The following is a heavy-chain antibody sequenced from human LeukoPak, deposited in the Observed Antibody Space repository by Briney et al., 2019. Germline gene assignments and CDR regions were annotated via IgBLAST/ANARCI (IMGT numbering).Heavy chain of an antibody. CDR1: GHTFTSYY. CDR2: INPSGGSA. Sequence: ASVKVSCKASGHTFTSYYLHWVRQAPGQGLEWIGIINPSGGSASYAQKFQGRVTMTRDTSTSTVYLELSSLRSGDRAVYYCARATQSWFDPWGKGTLVTVSS. CDR3: ARATQSWFDP. J-gene: IGHJ5*02. V-gene: IGHV1-46*01.